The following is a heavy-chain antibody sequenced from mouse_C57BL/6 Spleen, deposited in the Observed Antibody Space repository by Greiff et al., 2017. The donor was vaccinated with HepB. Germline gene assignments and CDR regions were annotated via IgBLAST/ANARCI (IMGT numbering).Heavy chain of an antibody. V-gene: IGHV14-1*01. CDR3: TTAIYYGNYRAMDY. CDR1: GFNIKDYY. D-gene: IGHD2-1*01. Sequence: DVQLQESGAELVRPGASVKLSCTASGFNIKDYYMHWVKQRPEQGLEWIGRIDPEDGDTEYAPKFQGKATMTADTSSNTAYLQLSSLTSEDTAVYYCTTAIYYGNYRAMDYWGQGTSVTVSS. J-gene: IGHJ4*01. CDR2: IDPEDGDT.